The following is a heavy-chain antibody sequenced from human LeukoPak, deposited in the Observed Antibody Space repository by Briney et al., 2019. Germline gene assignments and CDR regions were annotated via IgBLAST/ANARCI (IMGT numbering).Heavy chain of an antibody. CDR1: GGSISSYQ. V-gene: IGHV4-59*08. Sequence: SETLSLTCTVSGGSISSYQWSWIRQPPGKGLEWIGYMYYSGSTKYNPSLKSRVTISVDTSKNQFSLKLSSVTAADTAVYYCARGQHLGLWGQGTLVTVSS. D-gene: IGHD6-13*01. CDR3: ARGQHLGL. J-gene: IGHJ4*02. CDR2: MYYSGST.